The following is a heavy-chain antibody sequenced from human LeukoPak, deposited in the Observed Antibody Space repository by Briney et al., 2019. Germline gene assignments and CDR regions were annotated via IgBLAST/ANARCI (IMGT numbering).Heavy chain of an antibody. CDR1: GGSISSYY. Sequence: SETLSLTCTVSGGSISSYYWSWIRQPAGKGLEWIGRIYRSGSATYTPSLESRVTMSIDTSKNQFSLNLKSVSAADTAVYYCARGGGGDQFWGQGTLVTVSS. V-gene: IGHV4-4*07. D-gene: IGHD2-21*01. CDR2: IYRSGSA. CDR3: ARGGGGDQF. J-gene: IGHJ4*02.